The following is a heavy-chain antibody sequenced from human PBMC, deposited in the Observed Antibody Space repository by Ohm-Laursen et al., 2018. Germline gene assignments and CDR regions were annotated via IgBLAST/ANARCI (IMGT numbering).Heavy chain of an antibody. J-gene: IGHJ3*02. CDR1: GFTFSSFR. CDR2: ISSRSDN. D-gene: IGHD5-18*01. V-gene: IGHV3-21*01. Sequence: GSLRLSCAASGFTFSSFRMNWVRQAPGKGLEWVSSISSRSDNYADSVKGRFTISRDSAKKSLYLQMNSLRAEDTAVYYCARENWDTALVTGAFDIWGQGTMVTVSS. CDR3: ARENWDTALVTGAFDI.